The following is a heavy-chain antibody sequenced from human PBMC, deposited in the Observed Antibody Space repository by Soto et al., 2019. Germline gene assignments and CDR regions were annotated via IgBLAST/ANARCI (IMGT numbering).Heavy chain of an antibody. J-gene: IGHJ4*02. D-gene: IGHD6-13*01. V-gene: IGHV3-30*18. CDR3: AKDRAAMAATGTCDY. CDR2: ISYTGDHK. CDR1: GFTFRNHG. Sequence: GGSLRLSCAASGFTFRNHGMHWVRQAPGKGLEWVAVISYTGDHKYYADSVKGRFTISRDNLKNTLYLQMNSLRTEDMAVYYCAKDRAAMAATGTCDYWGQGTLVTVSS.